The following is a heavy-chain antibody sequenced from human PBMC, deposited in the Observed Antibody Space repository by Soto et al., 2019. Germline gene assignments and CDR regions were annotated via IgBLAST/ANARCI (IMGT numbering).Heavy chain of an antibody. D-gene: IGHD2-15*01. CDR1: GGSFSGYY. CDR2: INHSGST. CDR3: ARGEIVATIFGGLVPFHY. V-gene: IGHV4-34*01. Sequence: QVHLQQWGAGLLKPSETLSLTCAVYGGSFSGYYCSWIRQPPGKGLEWIGEINHSGSTNYNPSLKSRVTISVDXXKXQXXLKLSSVTAADTAVYYCARGEIVATIFGGLVPFHYWGQGTLVTVSS. J-gene: IGHJ4*02.